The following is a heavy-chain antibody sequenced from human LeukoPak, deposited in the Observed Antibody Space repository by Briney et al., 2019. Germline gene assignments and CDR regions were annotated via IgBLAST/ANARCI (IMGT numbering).Heavy chain of an antibody. Sequence: GGSLRLSCAASGFTFSSYEMNWVRQAPGKGLEWVSYISSSGSTIYYADSVKGRFTISRDNAKNSLYLQMNSLRAEDTAVYYCARVLMGATDAFDIWGQGTMVTVSS. V-gene: IGHV3-48*03. J-gene: IGHJ3*02. D-gene: IGHD1-26*01. CDR2: ISSSGSTI. CDR3: ARVLMGATDAFDI. CDR1: GFTFSSYE.